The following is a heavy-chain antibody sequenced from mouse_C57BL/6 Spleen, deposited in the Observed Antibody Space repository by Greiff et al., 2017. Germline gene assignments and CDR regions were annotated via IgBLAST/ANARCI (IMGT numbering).Heavy chain of an antibody. CDR1: GYTFTSYW. J-gene: IGHJ3*01. CDR3: AGGGSSTGGFAY. Sequence: QVQLKQPGAELVKPGASVKVSCKASGYTFTSYWMHWVKQRPGQGLEWIGRIHPSDSDTNYNQKFKGKATLTVDKSSSTAYMQLSSLTSEDSAVYYCAGGGSSTGGFAYWGQGTLVTVSA. V-gene: IGHV1-74*01. D-gene: IGHD1-1*01. CDR2: IHPSDSDT.